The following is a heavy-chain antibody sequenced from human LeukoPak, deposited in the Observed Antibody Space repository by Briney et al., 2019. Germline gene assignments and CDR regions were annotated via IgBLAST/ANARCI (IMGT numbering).Heavy chain of an antibody. CDR3: AKFGFCSSTSCPAPH. Sequence: GGSLRLSCGASGFTFSSYGMSWVRQAPGKGLEWVSYISSSGNTIHYADSVKGRFTISRDNSKNTLYLQMNSLRAEDTAIYYCAKFGFCSSTSCPAPHWGQGTLVTVSS. CDR1: GFTFSSYG. CDR2: ISSSGNTI. V-gene: IGHV3-48*01. D-gene: IGHD2-2*01. J-gene: IGHJ4*02.